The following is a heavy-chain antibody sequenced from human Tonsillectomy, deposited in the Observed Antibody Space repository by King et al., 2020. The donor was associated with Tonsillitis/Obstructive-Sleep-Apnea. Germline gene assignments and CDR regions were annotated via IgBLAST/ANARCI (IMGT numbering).Heavy chain of an antibody. CDR1: GGSISNYY. CDR2: IYYTGST. D-gene: IGHD5-12*01. Sequence: QLQESGPGLVKPSETLSLTCTVSGGSISNYYWSWIRQPPGKGLECIGYIYYTGSTNYNPSLKSRVTISVDTSKNQFSLKLSSVSAADTAVYYCAREGLRDAFDIRGQGTMVTVSS. V-gene: IGHV4-59*01. J-gene: IGHJ3*02. CDR3: AREGLRDAFDI.